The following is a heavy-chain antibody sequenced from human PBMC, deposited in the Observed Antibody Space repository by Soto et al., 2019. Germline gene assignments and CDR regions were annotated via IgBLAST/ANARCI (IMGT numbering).Heavy chain of an antibody. CDR2: ISSSSSYI. J-gene: IGHJ4*02. V-gene: IGHV3-21*01. D-gene: IGHD5-12*01. CDR3: ARGLVDIVSYFDY. CDR1: GFTFSSYS. Sequence: PGGSLRLSCAASGFTFSSYSMNWVRQAPGKGLEWVSSISSSSSYIYYADSVKGRFTISRDNAKNSLYLQMNSLRAEDTAVYYCARGLVDIVSYFDYWGQGTLVTVSS.